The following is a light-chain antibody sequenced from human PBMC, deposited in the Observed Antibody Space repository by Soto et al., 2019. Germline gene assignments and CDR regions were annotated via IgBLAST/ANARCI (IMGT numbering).Light chain of an antibody. V-gene: IGLV2-23*01. J-gene: IGLJ1*01. CDR3: SSYTSSSIYG. CDR2: AGT. Sequence: SLLTPPGSVSVAPGQSIAVSWAGTSSDVGGYNLFSCYQQHPGKARKLIIYAGTDRPSGISARFSGYKSGNTASLTISGLQAEDEADYFCSSYTSSSIYGFGSGTKVTVL. CDR1: SSDVGGYNL.